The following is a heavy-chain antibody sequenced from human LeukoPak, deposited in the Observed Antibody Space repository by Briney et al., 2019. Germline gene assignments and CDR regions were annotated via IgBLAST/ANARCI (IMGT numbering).Heavy chain of an antibody. D-gene: IGHD5-18*01. CDR2: IYHTGST. CDR3: ARRIQLWPYYFDY. CDR1: GGSISKSDW. Sequence: SETLSLTCAVSGGSISKSDWRSWVRQPPGKGLEWIGEIYHTGSTNYNPSLKSRVTISVDKSKNQFSLKLSSVTAADTAVYYCARRIQLWPYYFDYWGQGTLITVSS. J-gene: IGHJ4*02. V-gene: IGHV4-4*02.